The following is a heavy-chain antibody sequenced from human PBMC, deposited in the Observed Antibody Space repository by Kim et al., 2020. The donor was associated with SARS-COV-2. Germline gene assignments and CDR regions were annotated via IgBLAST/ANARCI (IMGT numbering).Heavy chain of an antibody. CDR2: IRSKRYGETT. J-gene: IGHJ4*02. D-gene: IGHD3-22*01. Sequence: GGSLRLSCKTSGLNFGDDAMSGFRQAPGKGLEWVDFIRSKRYGETTEAAASVKGRFTISRDDSKRIAYLQMNGLKTEDTAVCYCTSGPYYYDSAAYYHDYWGQGTQVTVSS. V-gene: IGHV3-49*03. CDR1: GLNFGDDA. CDR3: TSGPYYYDSAAYYHDY.